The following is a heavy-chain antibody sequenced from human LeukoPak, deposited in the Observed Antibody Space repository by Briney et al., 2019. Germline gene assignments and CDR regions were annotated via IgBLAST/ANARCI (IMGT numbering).Heavy chain of an antibody. CDR3: AKDFRIGYSAHFDY. D-gene: IGHD2-21*01. V-gene: IGHV3-23*01. CDR2: IYENGGTT. Sequence: QPGGSLRLSCVGSGFTFRSHAMSWVRQAPEKGLEFVSGIYENGGTTYYADSVKGRFSISRGNSKNTLYLQMDSLRGEDTAVYYCAKDFRIGYSAHFDYWGQGALVTVSS. CDR1: GFTFRSHA. J-gene: IGHJ4*02.